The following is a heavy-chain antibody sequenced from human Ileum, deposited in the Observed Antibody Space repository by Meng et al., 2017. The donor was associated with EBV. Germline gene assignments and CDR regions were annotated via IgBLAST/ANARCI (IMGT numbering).Heavy chain of an antibody. J-gene: IGHJ5*02. D-gene: IGHD6-19*01. V-gene: IGHV4-59*01. Sequence: QVQLQESGPGLVQPSETLSLTCTVSGASIRTYYWSWLRQSPGKGPELIGYIYSSGDTNYNPSLKSRVTISIDTSKNQFSLMLNSVTAADTAVYYCARGSSYSCGWYPDLWGQGTLVTVSS. CDR1: GASIRTYY. CDR3: ARGSSYSCGWYPDL. CDR2: IYSSGDT.